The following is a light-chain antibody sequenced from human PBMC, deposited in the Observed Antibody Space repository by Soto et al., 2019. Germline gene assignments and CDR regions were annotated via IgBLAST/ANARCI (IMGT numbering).Light chain of an antibody. CDR3: QKYYSTTST. J-gene: IGKJ5*01. Sequence: DIVMTQSPDSLALSLGERATINCTSSQSVLLTSNNKNYLAWYQQKPGQPPNLLIYWQSTRESGVHDRLSARGSGNDFTITITRLQAQDVAVYYCQKYYSTTSTFGQGTRLEIK. V-gene: IGKV4-1*01. CDR2: WQS. CDR1: QSVLLTSNNKNY.